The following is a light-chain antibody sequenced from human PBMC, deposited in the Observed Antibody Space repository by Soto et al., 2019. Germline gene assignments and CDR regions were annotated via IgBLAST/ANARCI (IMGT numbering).Light chain of an antibody. CDR1: QSISRW. V-gene: IGKV1-5*01. J-gene: IGKJ1*01. Sequence: DIQRTQSPSTMSASVGHRVTITCRASQSISRWLAWYQQKPGKAPKFLIYDASTLETGVPSRFSGSGSGTEVTITISNLKTDDGATYYCQQSDSILGTFGPGTKVDIK. CDR3: QQSDSILGT. CDR2: DAS.